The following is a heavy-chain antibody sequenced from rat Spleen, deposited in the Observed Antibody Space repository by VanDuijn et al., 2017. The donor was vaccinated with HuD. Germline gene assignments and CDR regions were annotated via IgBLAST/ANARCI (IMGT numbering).Heavy chain of an antibody. CDR2: ISYGDSSGHSST. CDR1: GFTFSNYG. CDR3: TAASNEY. D-gene: IGHD3-1*01. V-gene: IGHV5-29*01. Sequence: EVQLVESGGGLVRPGGSLKLSCSVSGFTFSNYGMAWVRQAPTKGLEWVATISYGDSSGHSSTYYRDSVKGRFTISRDNAKSTLSLQVDSLRSEDTAMYYCTAASNEYWGQGVMVTVSS. J-gene: IGHJ2*01.